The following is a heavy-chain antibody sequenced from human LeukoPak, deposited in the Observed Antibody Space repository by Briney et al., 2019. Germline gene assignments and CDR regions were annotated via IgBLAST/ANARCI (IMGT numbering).Heavy chain of an antibody. CDR2: MFYTGSG. Sequence: SETLSLTCTVSGGSMSNYYWNWIRQPPGKGLEWIGYMFYTGSGKYNPSLKSRVTISVDTSKRQISLKLTSVTTADTAVYYCARLILVGTANAFDIWGQGTMVTVSS. V-gene: IGHV4-59*01. J-gene: IGHJ3*02. CDR1: GGSMSNYY. CDR3: ARLILVGTANAFDI. D-gene: IGHD2-21*02.